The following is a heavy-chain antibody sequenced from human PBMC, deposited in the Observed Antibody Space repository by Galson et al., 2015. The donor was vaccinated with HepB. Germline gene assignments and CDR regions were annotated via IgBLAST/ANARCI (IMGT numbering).Heavy chain of an antibody. V-gene: IGHV3-30*18. CDR3: AKTMVRGVIMGYFDY. J-gene: IGHJ4*02. Sequence: SLRLSCAPSGFNVADFYMSWVRQAPGKGLEWVALISYDGSNKYYADSVKGRFTISRDNSKNTLYLQMNSLRAEDTAVYYCAKTMVRGVIMGYFDYWGQGTLVTVSS. CDR2: ISYDGSNK. CDR1: GFNVADFY. D-gene: IGHD3-10*01.